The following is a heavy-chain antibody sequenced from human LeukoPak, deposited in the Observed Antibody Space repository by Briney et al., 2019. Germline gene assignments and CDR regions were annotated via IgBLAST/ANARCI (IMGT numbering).Heavy chain of an antibody. CDR3: ASLTEDSGYDF. D-gene: IGHD5-12*01. CDR2: TNHSGST. CDR1: GGSFSGYY. V-gene: IGHV4-34*01. J-gene: IGHJ4*02. Sequence: SETLSLTCAVYGGSFSGYYWSWIRQPPGKGLEWIGETNHSGSTNYNPSLKSRVTISVDTSKNQFSLKLSSVTAADTAVYYCASLTEDSGYDFWGQGTLVTVSS.